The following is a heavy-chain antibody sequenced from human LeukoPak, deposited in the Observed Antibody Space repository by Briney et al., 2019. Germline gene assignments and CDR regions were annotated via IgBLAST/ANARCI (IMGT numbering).Heavy chain of an antibody. CDR1: GVSISNYY. D-gene: IGHD3-22*01. V-gene: IGHV4-59*12. CDR2: IYYSGSA. J-gene: IGHJ4*02. Sequence: SETLSLTCSVSGVSISNYYWSWIRQPPGKGLEWIGHIYYSGSANYNPSLKSRVTISVDTSKNRFSLKLSSVTAADTAVYYCATEGDSSGYFDYWGQGTLVTVSS. CDR3: ATEGDSSGYFDY.